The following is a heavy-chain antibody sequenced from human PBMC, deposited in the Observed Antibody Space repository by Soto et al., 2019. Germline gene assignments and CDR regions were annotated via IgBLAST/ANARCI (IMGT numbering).Heavy chain of an antibody. CDR1: GFTFSSYW. CDR2: IPSTSIPI. D-gene: IGHD3-22*01. J-gene: IGHJ2*01. CDR3: ARYYDSSGPDL. V-gene: IGHV3-48*01. Sequence: SGFTFSSYWMHWVRQTPEKGLEWLSYIPSTSIPIYYANSVKGRFTISRDNAKNSLYLQMNSLRAEDTAVYYCARYYDSSGPDLWGRGTLVTVSS.